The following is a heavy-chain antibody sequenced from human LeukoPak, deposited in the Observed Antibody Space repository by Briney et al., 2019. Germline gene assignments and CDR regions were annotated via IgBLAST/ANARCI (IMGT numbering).Heavy chain of an antibody. CDR2: IFGSGGSA. CDR3: GKTTTGYSSGRNPAWPVDY. V-gene: IGHV3-23*01. Sequence: GGSLRLSCTASGFTFSSYAMYWVRQAPGKGLEWVSGIFGSGGSAHYADSVKGRFTISRDNSQNTVYLQINSLRAEDTAVYYCGKTTTGYSSGRNPAWPVDYWGQGTLVTVSS. D-gene: IGHD6-19*01. J-gene: IGHJ4*02. CDR1: GFTFSSYA.